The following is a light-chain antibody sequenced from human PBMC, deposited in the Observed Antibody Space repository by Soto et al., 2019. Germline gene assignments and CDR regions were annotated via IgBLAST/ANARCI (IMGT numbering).Light chain of an antibody. CDR3: QQYGSSPRT. CDR1: QSVGKNY. V-gene: IGKV3-20*01. J-gene: IGKJ1*01. Sequence: EIVLTQSPGTLSLSPGEGATLSCRASQSVGKNYLAWYQQKSGQAPRLLIHGASNRATGIPERFSGSGSGTDFTLTISRLEPEDFAVYYCQQYGSSPRTFGQGTKVDIK. CDR2: GAS.